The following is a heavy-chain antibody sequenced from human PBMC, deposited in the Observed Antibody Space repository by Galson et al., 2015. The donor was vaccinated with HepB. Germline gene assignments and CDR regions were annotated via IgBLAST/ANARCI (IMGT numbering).Heavy chain of an antibody. CDR2: IRTKTDGGTT. D-gene: IGHD7-27*01. CDR3: TAQKLGRGSFDI. CDR1: GFTFNNAW. Sequence: SLRLSCAASGFTFNNAWMNWVRQAPGRGLEWVGRIRTKTDGGTTDYTAPVKGRFTISRDVSKNTLYLQMTSLKTEDTAVYFCTAQKLGRGSFDIWGQGTMVTVSS. V-gene: IGHV3-15*01. J-gene: IGHJ3*02.